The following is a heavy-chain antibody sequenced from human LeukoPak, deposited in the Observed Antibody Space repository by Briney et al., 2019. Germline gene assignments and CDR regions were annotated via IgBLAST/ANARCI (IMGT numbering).Heavy chain of an antibody. CDR3: AKRSAAGTVGYFDY. Sequence: PGGSLRLSCAASGFTFSNYNMNWVRQAPGKGLEWVSSISSSRSYIYYADSVKGRFTISRDNAKNSLYLQMNSLRAEDTALYYCAKRSAAGTVGYFDYWGQGSLVTVSS. CDR2: ISSSRSYI. CDR1: GFTFSNYN. V-gene: IGHV3-21*04. J-gene: IGHJ4*02. D-gene: IGHD6-13*01.